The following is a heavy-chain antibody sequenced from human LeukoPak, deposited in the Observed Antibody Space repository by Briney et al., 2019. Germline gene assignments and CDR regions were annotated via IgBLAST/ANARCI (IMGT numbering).Heavy chain of an antibody. J-gene: IGHJ3*02. CDR3: ASATYGSGTHWWDAFDI. Sequence: GAFLEISCTGSGSIFTSYWICLVRPLPGKGLEWMWIIYPGDSNTSYSPSFQGQVTISADKSISTAYLQWSSLKASDTAMYYCASATYGSGTHWWDAFDIWGQGTMVTVSS. CDR1: GSIFTSYW. D-gene: IGHD3-10*01. V-gene: IGHV5-51*01. CDR2: IYPGDSNT.